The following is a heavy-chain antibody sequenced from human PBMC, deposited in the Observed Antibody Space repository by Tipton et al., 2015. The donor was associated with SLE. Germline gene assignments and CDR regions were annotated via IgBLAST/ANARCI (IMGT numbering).Heavy chain of an antibody. CDR2: IYYSGS. Sequence: TLSLTCTVSGGSSSSSSYYWGWIRQPPGKGLEWIGSIYYSGSTISVDTSKNQFSLKLSSVTAADTAVYYCARQTTIGWPSWAFDVCGQGTMVTVSS. D-gene: IGHD1/OR15-1a*01. CDR3: ARQTTIGWPSWAFDV. J-gene: IGHJ3*01. V-gene: IGHV4-39*01. CDR1: GGSSSSSSYY.